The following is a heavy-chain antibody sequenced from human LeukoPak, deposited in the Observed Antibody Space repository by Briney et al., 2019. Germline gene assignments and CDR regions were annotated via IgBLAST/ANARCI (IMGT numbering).Heavy chain of an antibody. Sequence: ASVKVSCKASGYTFTSYGISWVRQAPGQGLEWMGWISAYNGNTNYAQKLQGRVTMTTDTSTSTAYMELRSLRSDDTAVYYCARDSLRIPSGDAFDIWGQGTMVTVSS. CDR1: GYTFTSYG. CDR2: ISAYNGNT. CDR3: ARDSLRIPSGDAFDI. J-gene: IGHJ3*02. V-gene: IGHV1-18*01.